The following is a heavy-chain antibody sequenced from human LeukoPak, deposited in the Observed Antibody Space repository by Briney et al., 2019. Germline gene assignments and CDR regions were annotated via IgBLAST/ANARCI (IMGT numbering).Heavy chain of an antibody. Sequence: GASVKVSCKASGYTFTGYYMHWVRQAPGQGLEWMGIINPNGGSTSYAQKFQGRVTMTRDTSTSTVYMELSSLRSEDTAVYYCARGALGYELDPWGQGTLVTVSS. V-gene: IGHV1-46*01. CDR2: INPNGGST. J-gene: IGHJ5*02. D-gene: IGHD6-13*01. CDR3: ARGALGYELDP. CDR1: GYTFTGYY.